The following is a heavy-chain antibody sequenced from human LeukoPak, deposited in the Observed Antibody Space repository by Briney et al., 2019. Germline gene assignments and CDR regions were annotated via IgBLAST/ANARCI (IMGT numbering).Heavy chain of an antibody. J-gene: IGHJ5*02. CDR1: GGSISSSSYY. CDR2: IYYSGST. D-gene: IGHD1-14*01. V-gene: IGHV4-39*01. Sequence: PSETLSLTCTVSGGSISSSSYYWGWIRQPPGKGLEWIGSIYYSGSTYYNPSLKSRVTISVDTSKNQFSLKLSSVTAADTAVYYCARHVSRNNGFDPWGQGTLVTVSS. CDR3: ARHVSRNNGFDP.